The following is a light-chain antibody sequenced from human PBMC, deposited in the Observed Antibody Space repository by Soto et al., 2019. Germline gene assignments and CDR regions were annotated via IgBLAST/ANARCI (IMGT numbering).Light chain of an antibody. Sequence: DIQMTQSPSSLSASVGDRVTITCRATDYVSSDLAWYQQRPGKAPKSLIYAAATLQRGVPARFSGSGSGTTSPLTIISLQPEDCATYYCQQYSSFPFSFGPGNTVDIK. J-gene: IGKJ3*01. CDR2: AAA. CDR1: DYVSSD. CDR3: QQYSSFPFS. V-gene: IGKV1-16*01.